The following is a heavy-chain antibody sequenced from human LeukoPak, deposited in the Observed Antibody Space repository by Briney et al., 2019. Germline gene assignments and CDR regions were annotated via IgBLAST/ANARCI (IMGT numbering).Heavy chain of an antibody. CDR1: GGSLSSYY. Sequence: SETLSLTCTVPGGSLSSYYWSWIRPPPGEGLEWSGYIYYSGSTNYNPSLKSRVTISVDTSKNQFSLMLSSVTAADTAVYYCARGGPTVTRFVIWGQGNLGTVS. V-gene: IGHV4-59*01. CDR2: IYYSGST. CDR3: ARGGPTVTRFVI. D-gene: IGHD4-11*01. J-gene: IGHJ4*02.